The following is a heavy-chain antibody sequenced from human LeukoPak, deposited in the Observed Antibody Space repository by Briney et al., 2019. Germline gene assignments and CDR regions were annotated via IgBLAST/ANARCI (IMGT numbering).Heavy chain of an antibody. CDR1: GFTISSNY. D-gene: IGHD6-19*01. CDR2: IYSDGST. V-gene: IGHV3-53*01. CDR3: ARDRDSSGYADY. Sequence: GGSLRLSCVASGFTISSNYMTWVRQAPGKGLEWVSIIYSDGSTYYADSVKGRFTISRDNSKNTLYLQMNSLRAEDTAVYYCARDRDSSGYADYWGQGTLVTVSS. J-gene: IGHJ4*02.